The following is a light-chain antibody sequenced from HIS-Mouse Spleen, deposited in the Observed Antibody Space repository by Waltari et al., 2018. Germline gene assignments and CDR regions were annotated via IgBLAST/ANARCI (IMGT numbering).Light chain of an antibody. J-gene: IGKJ4*01. Sequence: DIQMTQSPSSVSASVGDRVTITCRGSQGISSWLAWYQQKTGKAPKLLTYAASSLQRGGTSRFSGSGSGTDFTLTIHSLQREDFATYYCQQANSFPLPFGGGTKVEIK. V-gene: IGKV1-12*01. CDR1: QGISSW. CDR3: QQANSFPLP. CDR2: AAS.